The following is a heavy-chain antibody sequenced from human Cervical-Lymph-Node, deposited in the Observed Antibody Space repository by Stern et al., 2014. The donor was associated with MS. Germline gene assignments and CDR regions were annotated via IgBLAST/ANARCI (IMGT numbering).Heavy chain of an antibody. J-gene: IGHJ4*02. CDR3: TTLGRPRDY. Sequence: QVQLQESGPGRVKPSETLSLSCSVSGGSINSYPWTWIRQAPDKKLEWIGRVYASGSTEYNPSLKSRVTMSVDTSRKQVSLKLSSVTVADTAVYYCTTLGRPRDYWGQGTLVSVSS. V-gene: IGHV4-4*07. D-gene: IGHD3-16*01. CDR2: VYASGST. CDR1: GGSINSYP.